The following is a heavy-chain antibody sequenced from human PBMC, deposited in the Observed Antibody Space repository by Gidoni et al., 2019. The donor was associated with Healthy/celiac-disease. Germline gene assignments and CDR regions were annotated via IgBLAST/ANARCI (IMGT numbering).Heavy chain of an antibody. CDR1: GGSISSSSYY. CDR3: ARHGSIVVVPAAIGPAFDI. D-gene: IGHD2-2*02. Sequence: QLHLQESGPGLVKPSETLSLTCPVSGGSISSSSYYWGWIRQPPGNGLEWIGSIYYSGSTYYNPSLKSRGTISVDTSKNQFSLKLSSVTAADTAVYYCARHGSIVVVPAAIGPAFDIWGQGTMVTVSS. V-gene: IGHV4-39*01. CDR2: IYYSGST. J-gene: IGHJ3*02.